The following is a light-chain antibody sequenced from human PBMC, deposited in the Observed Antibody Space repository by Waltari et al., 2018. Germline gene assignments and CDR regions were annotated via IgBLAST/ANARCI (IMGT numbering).Light chain of an antibody. CDR3: ATWDDSLNGL. CDR2: SNN. Sequence: QSVLTQPPSVSGTPGQRVSISCSGSSSNIGSKSVNWYQQVPGTAPNLLIYSNNQRPSGVPDRFSGFKSGTSASLAISGLQSEDEADYYCATWDDSLNGLFGGGTRLTVL. V-gene: IGLV1-44*01. CDR1: SSNIGSKS. J-gene: IGLJ2*01.